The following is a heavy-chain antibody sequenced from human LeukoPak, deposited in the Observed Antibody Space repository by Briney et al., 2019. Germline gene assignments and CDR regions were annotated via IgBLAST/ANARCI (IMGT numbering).Heavy chain of an antibody. D-gene: IGHD5-12*01. Sequence: ASVKVSCKASGYTFTGYYMHWVRQAPGQGLEWMGWINPNSGGTNYAQKFQGRVTMTRDTSISTAYMELSRLRSDDTAVYYCARASGYDPYDAFDIWGQGTMVTVSS. V-gene: IGHV1-2*02. CDR3: ARASGYDPYDAFDI. CDR2: INPNSGGT. J-gene: IGHJ3*02. CDR1: GYTFTGYY.